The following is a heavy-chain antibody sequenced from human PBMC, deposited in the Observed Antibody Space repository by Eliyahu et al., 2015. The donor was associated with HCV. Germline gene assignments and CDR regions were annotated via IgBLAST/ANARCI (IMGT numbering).Heavy chain of an antibody. CDR3: ARGGYDWGGYFDY. D-gene: IGHD5-12*01. Sequence: EVQLVESGGGLVKPGGSLRLSCAASGFTFSSYSMXWVRQAPGKGLEWVSSISSSSSYIYYADSVKGRFTISRDNAKNSLYLQMNSLRAEDTAVYYCARGGYDWGGYFDYWGQGTLVTVSS. J-gene: IGHJ4*02. V-gene: IGHV3-21*01. CDR2: ISSSSSYI. CDR1: GFTFSSYS.